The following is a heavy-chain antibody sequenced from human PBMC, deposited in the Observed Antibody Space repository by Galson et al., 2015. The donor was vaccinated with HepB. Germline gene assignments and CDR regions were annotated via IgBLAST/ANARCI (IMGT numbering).Heavy chain of an antibody. Sequence: LSLTCTASGGSIRSGASYWGWIRQPPGKGLEWIGNIYDNETTHYHPSLQSRVTLSLDTSKNQFFMKLTSVTAADTALYYCARVWQQLIPRQYAMDVWGQGTTVIVSS. V-gene: IGHV4-39*07. J-gene: IGHJ6*02. CDR3: ARVWQQLIPRQYAMDV. CDR2: IYDNETT. D-gene: IGHD6-13*01. CDR1: GGSIRSGASY.